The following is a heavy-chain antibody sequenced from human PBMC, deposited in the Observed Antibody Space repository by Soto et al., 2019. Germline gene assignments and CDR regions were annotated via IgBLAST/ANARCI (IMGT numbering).Heavy chain of an antibody. D-gene: IGHD1-20*01. J-gene: IGHJ4*02. V-gene: IGHV3-23*01. CDR1: GFTFSSYA. Sequence: EVQLLESGGGLVQPGGSLRLSCAASGFTFSSYAMSWVRQAPGKGLEWVSAISGSGGSTYYADSVKGRFTISRDNSKNTPYLQMNSLRAEDTAVYYCAIPHITGVTGYYFDYWGQGTLVTVSS. CDR2: ISGSGGST. CDR3: AIPHITGVTGYYFDY.